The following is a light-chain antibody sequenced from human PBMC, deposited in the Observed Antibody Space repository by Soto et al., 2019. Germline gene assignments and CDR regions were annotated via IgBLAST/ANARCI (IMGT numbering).Light chain of an antibody. Sequence: QSALTQPASVSGSPGQSITISCTGTSSDIGSYNLVSWYQQHPGKAPKVVIYDVTKRPSGVSDRFSGSRSGNTASLTISGLQAEDEADYYYRSYSGTSSLWVFGGGTKLTVL. V-gene: IGLV2-23*02. CDR1: SSDIGSYNL. CDR2: DVT. J-gene: IGLJ3*02. CDR3: RSYSGTSSLWV.